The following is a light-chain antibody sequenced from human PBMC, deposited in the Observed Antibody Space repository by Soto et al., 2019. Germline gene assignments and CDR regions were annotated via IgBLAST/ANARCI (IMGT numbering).Light chain of an antibody. J-gene: IGLJ3*02. CDR2: DVS. V-gene: IGLV2-11*01. CDR3: CSYAGSYTGV. CDR1: SSDVGSYNF. Sequence: QSVLTQPRSVSGSPGQSVTISCTGTSSDVGSYNFVSWCQQHPGKAPKLMIYDVSKRPSGVPDRFSGSKSGNTASLTISGLQAEDEADYYCCSYAGSYTGVFGGGTKLTVL.